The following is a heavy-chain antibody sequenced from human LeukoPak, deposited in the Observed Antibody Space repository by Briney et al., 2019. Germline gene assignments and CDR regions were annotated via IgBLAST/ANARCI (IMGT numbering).Heavy chain of an antibody. Sequence: PSETLSLTCTVSGGSIRSGDFYWSWIRQHPGKGLEWIGYIYYSGTTYYSPSLKSRVTISLDTSKNQFSLKLSSVTAADTAVYYCARDGHPGDSSGYPHNYYYYGMDVWGQGTTVTVSS. CDR1: GGSIRSGDFY. CDR2: IYYSGTT. D-gene: IGHD3-22*01. J-gene: IGHJ6*02. V-gene: IGHV4-31*03. CDR3: ARDGHPGDSSGYPHNYYYYGMDV.